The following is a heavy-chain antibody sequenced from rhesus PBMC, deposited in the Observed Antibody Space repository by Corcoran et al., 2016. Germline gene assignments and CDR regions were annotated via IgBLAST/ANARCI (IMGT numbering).Heavy chain of an antibody. CDR1: GGSLSDDYY. D-gene: IGHD3-34*01. CDR3: ARDWGDYYGYGLDS. J-gene: IGHJ6*01. Sequence: QVQLQESGPGLVKPSETLSLTCAVSGGSLSDDYYWRWIRQPPGKGLEWIGYIYGSGWGTNYNPSLKNRVTISIDTSKNQFSLKLSSVTAADTAVYYCARDWGDYYGYGLDSWGQGVVVTVSS. CDR2: IYGSGWGT. V-gene: IGHV4-106*01.